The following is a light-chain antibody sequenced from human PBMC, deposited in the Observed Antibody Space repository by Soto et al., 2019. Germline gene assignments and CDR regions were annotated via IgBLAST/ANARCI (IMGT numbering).Light chain of an antibody. J-gene: IGKJ4*01. Sequence: EIVLTQSPDTLSLSPGERASLSCRVSQSVSSNYLAWYQQTPGQAPRLLIYGVSTRATGIPDRFRGSGSGTEFTLPTPRQAPEDFAVYWCQQYDESPIFGGGTKVEIK. CDR2: GVS. V-gene: IGKV3-20*01. CDR3: QQYDESPI. CDR1: QSVSSNY.